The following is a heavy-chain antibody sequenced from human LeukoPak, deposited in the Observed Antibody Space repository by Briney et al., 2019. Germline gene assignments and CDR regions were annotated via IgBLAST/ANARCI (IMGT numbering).Heavy chain of an antibody. V-gene: IGHV1-69*13. D-gene: IGHD5-24*01. J-gene: IGHJ4*02. CDR1: GGTFNSYA. CDR2: IIPIFGTT. CDR3: ARAAPNVQRWLQLNPYYFDY. Sequence: ASVKVSCKASGGTFNSYAISWVRQAPGQGLEWMGGIIPIFGTTNYARKFQGRVTITADESTSTAYMELSSLRSEDTAVYYCARAAPNVQRWLQLNPYYFDYWGQGTLVTVSS.